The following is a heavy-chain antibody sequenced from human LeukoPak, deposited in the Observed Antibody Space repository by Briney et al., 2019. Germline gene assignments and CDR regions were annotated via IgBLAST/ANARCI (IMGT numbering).Heavy chain of an antibody. J-gene: IGHJ6*01. CDR3: ARERSSGGMDV. D-gene: IGHD2-15*01. CDR1: GFSLSSYA. CDR2: ISGSGGTT. Sequence: GGSLRLSCATSGFSLSSYAMSWVRQAPRKGLEWVSSISGSGGTTFYADSVKGRFTISRDNSKNTLYLQMNSLRAEDTAVYYCARERSSGGMDVWGQGTTVTVSS. V-gene: IGHV3-23*01.